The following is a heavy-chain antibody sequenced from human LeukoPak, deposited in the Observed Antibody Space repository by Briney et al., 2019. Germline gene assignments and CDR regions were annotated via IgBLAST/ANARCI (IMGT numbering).Heavy chain of an antibody. CDR2: INWNGGST. J-gene: IGHJ4*02. Sequence: GGSLRLSCAASGFTFDDYGMSWVRQAPGKRLEWVSGINWNGGSTGYADSVKGRFTISRDNAKNSLYLQMNSLRAEDTALYYCARVSGNWNDGYFDYWGQGTLVTVSS. CDR1: GFTFDDYG. CDR3: ARVSGNWNDGYFDY. D-gene: IGHD1-20*01. V-gene: IGHV3-20*04.